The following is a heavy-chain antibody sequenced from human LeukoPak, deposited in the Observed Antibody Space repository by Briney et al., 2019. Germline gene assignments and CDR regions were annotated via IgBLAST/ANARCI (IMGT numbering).Heavy chain of an antibody. Sequence: GGSLRLSCAASGFTFSSYGMHWVRQAPGKGLEWVAVIWYDGSNKYYADSVKGRFTISRDNSKNTLFLQMNSLRAEDTAVYYCAKSHASIWNVYDYWGQGTLVTVSS. CDR3: AKSHASIWNVYDY. CDR1: GFTFSSYG. J-gene: IGHJ4*02. V-gene: IGHV3-33*06. CDR2: IWYDGSNK. D-gene: IGHD1-1*01.